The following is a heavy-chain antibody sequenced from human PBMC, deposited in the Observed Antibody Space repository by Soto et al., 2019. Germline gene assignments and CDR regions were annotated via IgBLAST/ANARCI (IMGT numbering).Heavy chain of an antibody. Sequence: QVQLVQSGAEVKKPGASVTVSCKASGYTFSGYYMHWDRQAPGQGLEWRGGINTLSGDTSFPQKFQGRLALTRDTSIDTAFIEVSRLTSADKAIYYCARPLLNVILPLAYWGQGTLVSVSS. J-gene: IGHJ4*02. CDR2: INTLSGDT. V-gene: IGHV1-2*02. D-gene: IGHD3-3*02. CDR1: GYTFSGYY. CDR3: ARPLLNVILPLAY.